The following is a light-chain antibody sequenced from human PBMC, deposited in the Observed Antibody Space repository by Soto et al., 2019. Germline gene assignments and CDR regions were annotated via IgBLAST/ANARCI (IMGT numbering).Light chain of an antibody. CDR1: QSVSTNY. CDR2: GAS. J-gene: IGKJ4*01. V-gene: IGKV3-20*01. CDR3: QQYDTSPALT. Sequence: EIVLTQSPGTLSLSPGDRATLSCRASQSVSTNYLAWYQQKPGQAPRLLLYGASSRAIGIPDRFSGSGSGTDFTLTISRLEPEDFAVYYCQQYDTSPALTFGGGTEVEIK.